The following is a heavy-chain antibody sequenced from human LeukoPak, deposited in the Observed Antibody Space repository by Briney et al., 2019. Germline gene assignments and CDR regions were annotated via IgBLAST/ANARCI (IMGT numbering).Heavy chain of an antibody. D-gene: IGHD6-6*01. CDR3: ARGGSIAARLLDY. Sequence: PSETLSLTCTVSGGSISSYYWSWIRQPPGKGLERIGYIYYSGSTNYNPSLKSRVTISVDTSKNQFSLKLSSVTAADTAVYYCARGGSIAARLLDYWGQGTLVTVSS. J-gene: IGHJ4*02. CDR2: IYYSGST. CDR1: GGSISSYY. V-gene: IGHV4-59*01.